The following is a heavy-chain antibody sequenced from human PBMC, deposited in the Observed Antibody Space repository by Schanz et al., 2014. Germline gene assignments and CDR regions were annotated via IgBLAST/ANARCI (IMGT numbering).Heavy chain of an antibody. CDR1: GFTVSSNY. D-gene: IGHD5-12*01. CDR3: ARDEGRDGYNLAFDV. J-gene: IGHJ3*01. Sequence: EVQLVESGGGLIQPGGSLRLSCAVSGFTVSSNYMSWVRQAPGKGLEWVSTVYMSAASTRYADSVKGRSIISRDSSKNTLFLQMNSLRPEDTALYFCARDEGRDGYNLAFDVWGQGTLVTVSS. CDR2: VYMSAAST. V-gene: IGHV3-53*01.